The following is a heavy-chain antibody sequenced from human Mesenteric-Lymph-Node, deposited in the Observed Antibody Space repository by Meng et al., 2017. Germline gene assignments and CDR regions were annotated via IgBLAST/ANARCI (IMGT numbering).Heavy chain of an antibody. D-gene: IGHD5-18*01. CDR1: GYTLTGYY. Sequence: QVQLVQSGAEVKKPGASVKVSCKASGYTLTGYYLHWVRQAPGQGLEWMGRINPDSGGTNYAQKFQGRVTMTRDTSISTAYMDLSRLRSDDTAVYYCATDTAMVEIDYWGQGTLVVASS. V-gene: IGHV1-2*06. CDR3: ATDTAMVEIDY. J-gene: IGHJ4*02. CDR2: INPDSGGT.